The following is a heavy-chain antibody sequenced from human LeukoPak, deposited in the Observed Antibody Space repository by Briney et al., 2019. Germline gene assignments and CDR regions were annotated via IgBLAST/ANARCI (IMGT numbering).Heavy chain of an antibody. J-gene: IGHJ6*02. D-gene: IGHD1-14*01. CDR1: GFTFTDHY. Sequence: PGGSLRLSCAASGFTFTDHYLSWIRQAPGKGLERLSYINTGGSNIYYADSVKGRFTISRDNAKNLLYLQMNSLRAEDTAVYYCAKDRKGTSYYYYGMDVWGQGTTVTVSS. V-gene: IGHV3-11*01. CDR3: AKDRKGTSYYYYGMDV. CDR2: INTGGSNI.